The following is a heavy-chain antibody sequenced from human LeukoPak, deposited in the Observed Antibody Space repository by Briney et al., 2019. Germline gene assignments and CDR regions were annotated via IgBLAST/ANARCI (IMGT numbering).Heavy chain of an antibody. D-gene: IGHD3-10*01. CDR3: ARYARRGYYYMDV. Sequence: PSETLSLTCTVSGGSISSYYWSWIRQPPGKGLEWIGYIYYSGSTNYNPSLKSRVTISVDTSKNQFSLKLSSVTAADTAVYYCARYARRGYYYMDVWGKGTTVTVSS. CDR1: GGSISSYY. V-gene: IGHV4-59*01. J-gene: IGHJ6*03. CDR2: IYYSGST.